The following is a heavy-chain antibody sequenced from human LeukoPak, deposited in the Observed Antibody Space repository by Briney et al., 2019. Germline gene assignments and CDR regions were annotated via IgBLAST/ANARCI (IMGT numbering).Heavy chain of an antibody. D-gene: IGHD1-1*01. CDR1: GFTFSSYW. CDR3: ARDGCTKVFSWCDY. CDR2: MNPDGSKI. Sequence: GESLRLSSAASGFTFSSYWMTWVRPVPGKGLEWVATMNPDGSKINYVGSVKGRFTMSTDNAKNSLYLQMRSLRAEDTAVYYCARDGCTKVFSWCDYWGQGTQVTVSS. J-gene: IGHJ4*02. V-gene: IGHV3-7*01.